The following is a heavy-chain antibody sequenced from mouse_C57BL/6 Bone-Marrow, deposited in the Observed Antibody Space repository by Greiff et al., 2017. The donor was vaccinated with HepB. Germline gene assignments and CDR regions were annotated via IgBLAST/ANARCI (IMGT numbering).Heavy chain of an antibody. CDR2: IDPSDSYT. J-gene: IGHJ4*01. V-gene: IGHV1-69*01. CDR3: ARNYYGYDYYAMDY. D-gene: IGHD2-2*01. CDR1: GYTFTSYW. Sequence: VQLQQPGAELVMPGASVKLSCKASGYTFTSYWMHWVKQRPGQGLEWIGEIDPSDSYTNYNQKFKGKSTLTVDKSPSTAYMQLSSLTSEDSAVYYCARNYYGYDYYAMDYWGQGTSVTVSS.